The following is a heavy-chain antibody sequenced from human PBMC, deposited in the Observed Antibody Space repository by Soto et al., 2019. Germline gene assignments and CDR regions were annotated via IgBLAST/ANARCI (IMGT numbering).Heavy chain of an antibody. CDR1: GGSFRGYY. CDR2: INHSGST. D-gene: IGHD3-16*01. Sequence: LEILSLAYAVCGGSFRGYYWSWIRQPPGKGVEWIGEINHSGSTNYNPSLKSRVTISVDTSKILFSLKLSSVTAADTAVYYCARGMGTENTFDYYLGMDDWGHGTTETDSS. V-gene: IGHV4-34*01. CDR3: ARGMGTENTFDYYLGMDD. J-gene: IGHJ6*02.